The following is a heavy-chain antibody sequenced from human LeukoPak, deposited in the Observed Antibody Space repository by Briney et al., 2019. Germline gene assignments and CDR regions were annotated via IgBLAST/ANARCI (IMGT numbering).Heavy chain of an antibody. V-gene: IGHV3-64D*06. CDR1: GFTFSRYA. Sequence: PGGSLRLSCSVSGFTFSRYAMHWVRQTPGKGLKHVSGISSNGGSTYYADSVKGRFTISRDNSKNTLYLQMTSLRVEDTAFYYCATLLPASRHYFQNWGQGTLVTVSS. D-gene: IGHD2-15*01. CDR2: ISSNGGST. CDR3: ATLLPASRHYFQN. J-gene: IGHJ4*02.